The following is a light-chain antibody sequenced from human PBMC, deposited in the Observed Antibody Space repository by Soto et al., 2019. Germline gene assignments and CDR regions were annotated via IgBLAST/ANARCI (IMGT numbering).Light chain of an antibody. CDR3: LQLNTYPLT. CDR2: AAS. CDR1: QGINSY. J-gene: IGKJ4*01. Sequence: DIQLTQSPSFLSASVGDRVTITCRASQGINSYLAWYQQKPGKAPNLLIYAASTLQSGVPSRFSGSGSGTEFTLTICSLQPEDFATYYCLQLNTYPLTFGGGTKVDIK. V-gene: IGKV1-9*01.